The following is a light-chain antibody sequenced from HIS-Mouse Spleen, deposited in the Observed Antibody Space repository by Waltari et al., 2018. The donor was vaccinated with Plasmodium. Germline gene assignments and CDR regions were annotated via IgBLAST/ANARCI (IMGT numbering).Light chain of an antibody. CDR2: KAS. J-gene: IGKJ1*01. CDR3: QQYNSYSWT. CDR1: QRISSW. V-gene: IGKV1-5*03. Sequence: DIQMTQSPSTLSASVGDRVTITCRARQRISSWLAWYQQKPGKAPKLLIYKASSLESGVPSRFSGSGSGTEFTLTISSLQPDDFATYYCQQYNSYSWTFGQGTKVEIK.